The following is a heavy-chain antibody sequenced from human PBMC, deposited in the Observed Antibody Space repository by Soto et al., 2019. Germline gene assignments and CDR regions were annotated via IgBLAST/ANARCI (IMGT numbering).Heavy chain of an antibody. CDR2: ISGSGGST. CDR3: AKDRLHRMITFGGVIVAPDY. V-gene: IGHV3-23*01. D-gene: IGHD3-16*02. J-gene: IGHJ4*02. CDR1: GFTFSSYA. Sequence: EVQLLESGGGLVQPGGSLRLSCAASGFTFSSYAMSWVRQAPGKGLEWVSAISGSGGSTYYAGSVKGRFTISRDNSKNTLYLQMNSLRAEDTAVYYCAKDRLHRMITFGGVIVAPDYWGQGTLVTVSS.